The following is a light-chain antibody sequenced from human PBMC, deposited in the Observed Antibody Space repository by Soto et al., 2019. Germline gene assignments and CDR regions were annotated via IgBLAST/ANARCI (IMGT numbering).Light chain of an antibody. CDR1: PGIRND. J-gene: IGKJ5*01. CDR3: LQHNSYPHT. V-gene: IGKV1-17*01. Sequence: DIQMTQSPSSLSASVGDTVTITCRASPGIRNDLGWYQQKPEKAPKRLIYAASRMQSGLSSRFSGSGSATEFTPTISSQQPEDFATYYRLQHNSYPHTFGQGTRLEIK. CDR2: AAS.